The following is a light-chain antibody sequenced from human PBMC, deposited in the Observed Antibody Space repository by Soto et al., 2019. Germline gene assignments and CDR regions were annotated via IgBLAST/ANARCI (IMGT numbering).Light chain of an antibody. CDR2: EVT. CDR1: ISDICDYNY. CDR3: SSYTSTSTLHYV. V-gene: IGLV2-14*01. J-gene: IGLJ1*01. Sequence: QSLLTQPSSVSGSPEQSNTISCTGTISDICDYNYVSWYQQHPGKAPKLMIYEVTNRPSGVSYRFSGSKSGNTDSLTISGLQAEDEADYFCSSYTSTSTLHYVFGTGTKITV.